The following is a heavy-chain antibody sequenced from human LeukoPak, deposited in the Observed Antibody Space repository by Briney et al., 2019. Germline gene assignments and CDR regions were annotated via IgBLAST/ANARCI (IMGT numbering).Heavy chain of an antibody. CDR3: ARGSNWNCQWDPFDP. V-gene: IGHV1-69*01. Sequence: SSVKVSCKASGGTFSSYAISWVRQAPGQGLEWMGGIIPIFGTANYAQKFQGRVTITADESTSTAYMELSSLRSEDTAVYYCARGSNWNCQWDPFDPWGQGTLVTVSS. D-gene: IGHD1-1*01. J-gene: IGHJ5*02. CDR2: IIPIFGTA. CDR1: GGTFSSYA.